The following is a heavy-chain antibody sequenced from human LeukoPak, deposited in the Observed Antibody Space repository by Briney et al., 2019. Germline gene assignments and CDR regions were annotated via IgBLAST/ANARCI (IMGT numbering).Heavy chain of an antibody. CDR3: AKGSQGLAVELDY. V-gene: IGHV3-23*01. CDR1: GFTFSSYA. J-gene: IGHJ4*02. Sequence: PGGSLRLFCAASGFTFSSYAMSWVRQAPGKGLEWVSAISGSGGSTYYADSAKGRFTISRDNSKNTLYLQMNSLRAEDTAVYYCAKGSQGLAVELDYWGQGTLVTVSS. D-gene: IGHD6-19*01. CDR2: ISGSGGST.